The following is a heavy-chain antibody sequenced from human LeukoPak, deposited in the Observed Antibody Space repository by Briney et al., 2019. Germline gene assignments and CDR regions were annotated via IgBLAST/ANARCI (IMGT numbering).Heavy chain of an antibody. CDR2: IKQDGSEK. J-gene: IGHJ4*02. V-gene: IGHV3-7*01. Sequence: GGSLRLSCAASGFTFSSYWMSWVRQAPGKGLEWVANIKQDGSEKYYVDSVKGRFTISRDNAKNSLYLQMNSLRAEDTAVYYCARDHITIFGVVISRGFDYWGQGTLVTVSS. CDR1: GFTFSSYW. CDR3: ARDHITIFGVVISRGFDY. D-gene: IGHD3-3*01.